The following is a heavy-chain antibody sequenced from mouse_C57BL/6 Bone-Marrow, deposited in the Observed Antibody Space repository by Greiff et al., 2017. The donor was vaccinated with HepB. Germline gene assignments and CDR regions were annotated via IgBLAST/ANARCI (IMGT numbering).Heavy chain of an antibody. CDR3: ERHRYYYAMDY. CDR2: ISSGGSYT. V-gene: IGHV5-6*01. CDR1: GFTFSSYG. Sequence: EVKVVESGGDLVKPGGSLKLSCAASGFTFSSYGMTWVRQTPDKRLAWVATISSGGSYTYYPDSVKGRFTISRDNAKNTLYLQMSSLKSEETAMYYCERHRYYYAMDYWGQGTSVTVSS. J-gene: IGHJ4*01.